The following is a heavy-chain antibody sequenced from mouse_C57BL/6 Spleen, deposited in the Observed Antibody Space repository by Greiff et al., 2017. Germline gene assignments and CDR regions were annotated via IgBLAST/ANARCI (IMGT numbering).Heavy chain of an antibody. D-gene: IGHD1-1*01. V-gene: IGHV1-69*01. J-gene: IGHJ4*01. CDR1: GYTFTSYW. CDR3: ARGSSGYYAMDY. Sequence: VKLQQPGAELVMPGASVKLSCKASGYTFTSYWMHWVKQRPGQGLEWIGEIDPSDSYTNYNQKFKGKSTLTVDKSSSTAYMQLSSLTSEDSAVYDCARGSSGYYAMDYWGQGPSVTVSS. CDR2: IDPSDSYT.